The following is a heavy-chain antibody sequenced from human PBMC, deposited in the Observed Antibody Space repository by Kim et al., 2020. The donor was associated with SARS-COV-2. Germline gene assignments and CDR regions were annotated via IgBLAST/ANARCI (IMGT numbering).Heavy chain of an antibody. V-gene: IGHV3-21*01. J-gene: IGHJ4*02. Sequence: GGSLRLSCAASGFTFSSYSMNWVRQAPGKGLEWVSSISSSSSYIYYADSVKGRFTISRDNAKNSLYLQMNSLRAEDTAVYYCARERFEQWLVGVDYWGQGTLVTVSS. CDR3: ARERFEQWLVGVDY. CDR2: ISSSSSYI. D-gene: IGHD6-19*01. CDR1: GFTFSSYS.